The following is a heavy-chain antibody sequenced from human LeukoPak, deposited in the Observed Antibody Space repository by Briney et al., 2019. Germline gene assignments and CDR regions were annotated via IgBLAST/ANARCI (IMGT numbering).Heavy chain of an antibody. J-gene: IGHJ4*02. Sequence: SETLSLTCTVSGGSISSSSYYWGWIRQPPGKGLEWIGSIYYSGSTYYNPSLKSRVTISVDTSKNQFSLKLSSVTAADTAVYYCASLSLLAYCSGGSCHRLFDYWGQGTLVTVSS. D-gene: IGHD2-15*01. CDR2: IYYSGST. CDR1: GGSISSSSYY. CDR3: ASLSLLAYCSGGSCHRLFDY. V-gene: IGHV4-39*07.